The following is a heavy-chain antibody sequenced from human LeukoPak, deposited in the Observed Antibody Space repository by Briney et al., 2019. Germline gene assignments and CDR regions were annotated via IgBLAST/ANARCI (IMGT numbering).Heavy chain of an antibody. J-gene: IGHJ6*03. CDR1: GFTFSIYT. Sequence: PGGSLRLSCAASGFTFSIYTMNWVRQAPGKGLEWVSSISSSSSYIYYADSVKGRFTISRDNAKNSLYLQMNRLRAEDTAVYYCARAPPITMVRVFLEDYYYYMDVWGKGTTVTISS. CDR2: ISSSSSYI. CDR3: ARAPPITMVRVFLEDYYYYMDV. V-gene: IGHV3-21*01. D-gene: IGHD3-10*01.